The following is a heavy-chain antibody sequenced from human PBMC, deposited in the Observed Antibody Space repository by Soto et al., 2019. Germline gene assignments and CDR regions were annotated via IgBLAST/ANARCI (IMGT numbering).Heavy chain of an antibody. CDR1: GGTFSSYT. J-gene: IGHJ5*02. D-gene: IGHD4-17*01. CDR2: IIPILGIA. Sequence: QVQLVQSGAEVKKPGSSVKVSCKASGGTFSSYTISWVRQAPGQGLEWMGRIIPILGIANYAQKFQGRVTITADKSTRTAYMELSSLRSEDTAVYYCARGDYGDYGRFDPWGQGTLVTVSS. V-gene: IGHV1-69*02. CDR3: ARGDYGDYGRFDP.